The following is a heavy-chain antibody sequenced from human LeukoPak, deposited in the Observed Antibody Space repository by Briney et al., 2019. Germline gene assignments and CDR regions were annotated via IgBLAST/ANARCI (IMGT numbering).Heavy chain of an antibody. V-gene: IGHV1-8*03. D-gene: IGHD4-11*01. CDR1: GGTFNSYA. Sequence: ASVKVSCKASGGTFNSYAISWVRQATGQGLEWMGWMNPNSGNTGYAQKFQGRVTITRNTSISTAYMELSSLRSEDTAVYYCARAFYSNRVKVKYYYMDVWGKGTTVTVSS. CDR2: MNPNSGNT. CDR3: ARAFYSNRVKVKYYYMDV. J-gene: IGHJ6*03.